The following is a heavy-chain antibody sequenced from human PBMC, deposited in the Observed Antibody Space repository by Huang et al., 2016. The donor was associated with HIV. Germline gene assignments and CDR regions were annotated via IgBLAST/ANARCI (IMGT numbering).Heavy chain of an antibody. V-gene: IGHV3-11*01. D-gene: IGHD5-18*01. Sequence: QVQLVESGGGLVKPGGSLRLSCAASGFTFSDYYMSGIRQAPGKGLEWVSYMRSSGSTIYYADSVKGRCTISRDNAKNSLYLQMNSLRAEDTAVYYCARDHSYGWFDYWGQGTLVTVSS. CDR3: ARDHSYGWFDY. CDR2: MRSSGSTI. CDR1: GFTFSDYY. J-gene: IGHJ4*02.